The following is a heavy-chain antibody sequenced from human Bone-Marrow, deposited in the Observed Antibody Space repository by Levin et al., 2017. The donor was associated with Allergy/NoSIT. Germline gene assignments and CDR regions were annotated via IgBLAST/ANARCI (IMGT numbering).Heavy chain of an antibody. V-gene: IGHV1-8*01. CDR3: ARVKLLGGIYYFDY. D-gene: IGHD3-16*01. CDR2: MNPNSGNT. J-gene: IGHJ4*02. CDR1: GYTFTSYD. Sequence: ASVKVSCKASGYTFTSYDINWVRQATGQGLEWMGWMNPNSGNTGYAQKFQGRVTMTRNTSISTAYMELSSLRSEDTAVYYCARVKLLGGIYYFDYWGQGTLVTVSS.